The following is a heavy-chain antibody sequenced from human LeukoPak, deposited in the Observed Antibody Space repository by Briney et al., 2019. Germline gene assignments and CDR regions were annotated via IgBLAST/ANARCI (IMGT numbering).Heavy chain of an antibody. CDR2: ISGSGGST. CDR1: GFTFSSYA. D-gene: IGHD4-17*01. CDR3: AKIYGDYVGLDY. V-gene: IGHV3-23*01. Sequence: GGSLRLSCAASGFTFSSYATSWVRQAPGKGLEWVSAISGSGGSTYYADSVKGRFTISRDNSKNTLYLQMNSLRAEDTAVYYCAKIYGDYVGLDYWGQGTLVTVPS. J-gene: IGHJ4*02.